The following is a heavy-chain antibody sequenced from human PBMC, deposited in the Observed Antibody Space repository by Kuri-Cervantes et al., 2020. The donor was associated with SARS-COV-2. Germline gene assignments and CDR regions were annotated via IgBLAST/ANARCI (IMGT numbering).Heavy chain of an antibody. D-gene: IGHD3-16*02. Sequence: GESLKISCAASGFTFSGHWIHWVRQAPGKGLEWVAVISYDGSNKYYADSVKGRFTISRDNSKNTLYLQMNSLRAEDTAVYYCAKDPFGGVIAAYYFDYWGQGTLVTVSS. CDR3: AKDPFGGVIAAYYFDY. J-gene: IGHJ4*02. CDR1: GFTFSGHW. CDR2: ISYDGSNK. V-gene: IGHV3-30*18.